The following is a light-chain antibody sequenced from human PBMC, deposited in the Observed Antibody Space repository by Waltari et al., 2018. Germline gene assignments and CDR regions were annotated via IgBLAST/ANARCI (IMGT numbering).Light chain of an antibody. CDR2: DVS. V-gene: IGLV2-14*01. CDR3: SSYTSSSSYV. J-gene: IGLJ1*01. Sequence: QSALTQPASVSGSPGQSITISCPGSSSDAGGYNYVSWYQQYPGKAPKLMIYDVSDRPSGVSNRFSGSKSGNTASLTISGLLADDEADYYCSSYTSSSSYVFGTGTKVTVL. CDR1: SSDAGGYNY.